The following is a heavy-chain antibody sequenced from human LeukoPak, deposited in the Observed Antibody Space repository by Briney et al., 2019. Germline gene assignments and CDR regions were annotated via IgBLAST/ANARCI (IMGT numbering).Heavy chain of an antibody. V-gene: IGHV3-21*01. CDR3: ARDSTFPYSGSCGY. J-gene: IGHJ4*02. CDR2: ISSSSYI. D-gene: IGHD1-26*01. Sequence: GGSLRLSCAASGFTFSSYSMNWVRQAPGKGLEWVSSISSSSYIYYADSVKGRFTISRDNAKNSLYLQMNSLRAEDTAVYYCARDSTFPYSGSCGYWGQGTLVTVSS. CDR1: GFTFSSYS.